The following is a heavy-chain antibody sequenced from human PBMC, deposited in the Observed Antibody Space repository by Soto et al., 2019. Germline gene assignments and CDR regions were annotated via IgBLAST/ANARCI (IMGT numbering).Heavy chain of an antibody. CDR1: GFTFSSYS. J-gene: IGHJ3*02. Sequence: EVQLVESGGGLVKPGGSLRLSCAASGFTFSSYSMNWVRQAPGKGLEWVSSISSSSSYIYYADSVKGRFTISRDNAKNSLYLQMNSLRAEDTAVYYCAREGRDPQLVPAFDIWGQGTMVTVSS. V-gene: IGHV3-21*01. CDR3: AREGRDPQLVPAFDI. D-gene: IGHD1-26*01. CDR2: ISSSSSYI.